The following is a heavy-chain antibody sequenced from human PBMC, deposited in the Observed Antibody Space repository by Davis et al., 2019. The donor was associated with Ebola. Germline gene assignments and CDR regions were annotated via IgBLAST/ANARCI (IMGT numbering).Heavy chain of an antibody. CDR1: GDSVSSNSAA. D-gene: IGHD6-19*01. J-gene: IGHJ4*02. V-gene: IGHV6-1*01. CDR3: ARAPRSTGWADY. Sequence: SQTLSLTCAISGDSVSSNSAAWTWIRQSPSRGLEWLGKTYYRSKWYNDYAVSVKSRITINPDTSKNQFSLQLNSVTPEDTAVYYCARAPRSTGWADYWGQGTLVTVSS. CDR2: TYYRSKWYN.